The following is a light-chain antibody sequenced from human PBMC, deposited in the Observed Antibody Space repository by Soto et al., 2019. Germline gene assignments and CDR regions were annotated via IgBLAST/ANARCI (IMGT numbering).Light chain of an antibody. V-gene: IGKV1-39*01. J-gene: IGKJ2*01. Sequence: DIQVTQSPVSLSASVGDRVTITCRTSQGISTYFNWYQQKAGDVPRLLISAASDLQKGVPSRFSGSGSAADYTLTISSLRPEDFATYYCQQAYITPYTFSQGAKLEI. CDR2: AAS. CDR1: QGISTY. CDR3: QQAYITPYT.